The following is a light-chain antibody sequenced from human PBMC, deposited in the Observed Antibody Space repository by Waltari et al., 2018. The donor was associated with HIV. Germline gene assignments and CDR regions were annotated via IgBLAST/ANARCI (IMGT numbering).Light chain of an antibody. J-gene: IGLJ3*02. CDR1: SSDVGSYNL. V-gene: IGLV2-23*02. CDR3: CSYAGSSSFWV. CDR2: EVN. Sequence: QSALTQPAPVSGSPGQSITISCTGTSSDVGSYNLVSWYQHHPGKAPKLMIYEVNKRPSGVSNRFSGSKSGNTASLTISGLQAEDEADYYCCSYAGSSSFWVFGGGTKLTVL.